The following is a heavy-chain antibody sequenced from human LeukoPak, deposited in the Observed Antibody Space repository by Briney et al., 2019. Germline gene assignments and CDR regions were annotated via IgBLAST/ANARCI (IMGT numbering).Heavy chain of an antibody. V-gene: IGHV3-30*02. Sequence: GESLKISCAASGFIFSTYGMHWVRQAPGKGLEWGAFIHFDGSDEFYADSVKGRFTISSDNSKNTLYLLMNRLRAEDTTVYYCRQRGFDYWGQGALVTVSS. J-gene: IGHJ4*02. CDR1: GFIFSTYG. D-gene: IGHD3-16*01. CDR3: RQRGFDY. CDR2: IHFDGSDE.